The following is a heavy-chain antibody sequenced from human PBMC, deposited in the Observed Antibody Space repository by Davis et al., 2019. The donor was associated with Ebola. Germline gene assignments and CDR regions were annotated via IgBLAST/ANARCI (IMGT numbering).Heavy chain of an antibody. CDR1: GYSFDNYY. V-gene: IGHV1-69*13. J-gene: IGHJ6*02. Sequence: SVKVSCKASGYSFDNYYIHWVRQAPGQGLEWMGGIIPIFGTANYAQKFQGRVTITADESTSTAYMELSSLRSEDTAVYYCARGAYYYYYGMDVWGQGTTVTVSS. CDR2: IIPIFGTA. CDR3: ARGAYYYYYGMDV.